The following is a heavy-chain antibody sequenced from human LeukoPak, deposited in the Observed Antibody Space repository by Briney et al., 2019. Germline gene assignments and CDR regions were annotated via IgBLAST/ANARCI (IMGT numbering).Heavy chain of an antibody. CDR2: IYTSGST. CDR3: ASANARAVDFWSGYDGIGWFDP. Sequence: PSETLSLTCTVSGGSISSGSYYWSWIRQPAGKGLEWIGRIYTSGSTNYNPSLKSRVTISVDTSKNQFSLKLSSVTAADTAVYYCASANARAVDFWSGYDGIGWFDPWGQGTLVTVSS. J-gene: IGHJ5*02. V-gene: IGHV4-61*02. CDR1: GGSISSGSYY. D-gene: IGHD3-3*01.